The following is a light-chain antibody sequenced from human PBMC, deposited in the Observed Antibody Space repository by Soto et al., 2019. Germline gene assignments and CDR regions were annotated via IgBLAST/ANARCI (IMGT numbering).Light chain of an antibody. V-gene: IGKV3-20*01. CDR3: QQYGSSPLT. CDR2: DAS. CDR1: QSVSSSY. J-gene: IGKJ1*01. Sequence: EIVFTQSPGTLSLSPGERATLSCRASQSVSSSYLAWYQQKPGQAPRLLIFDASSRATGIPDRFSGSGSGTDFTLTISRLQSEDFAVYYCQQYGSSPLTFGQGTKVEIK.